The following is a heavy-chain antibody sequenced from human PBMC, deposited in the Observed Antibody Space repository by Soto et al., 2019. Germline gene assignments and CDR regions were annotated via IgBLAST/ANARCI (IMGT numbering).Heavy chain of an antibody. V-gene: IGHV4-34*01. D-gene: IGHD3-10*01. CDR3: ERRRSPRDYLDY. Sequence: PSETLSLTCAVYGGSFSGYYWSWIRQPPGKGLEWIGEINHSGSTNYNPSLKSRVTISVDTSKNQFSLKLSSVTAADTAVYYCERRRSPRDYLDYCRQGTLVIVSS. CDR2: INHSGST. CDR1: GGSFSGYY. J-gene: IGHJ4*02.